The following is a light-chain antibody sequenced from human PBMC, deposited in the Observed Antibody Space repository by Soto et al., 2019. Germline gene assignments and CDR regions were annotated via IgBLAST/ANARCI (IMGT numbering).Light chain of an antibody. CDR3: AAWDDSLNGRAV. V-gene: IGLV1-44*01. Sequence: QSVLTQPPSASGTPGQRVTISCSGSDSNIGSNTVNWYQQVPGTAPKLLIYSNSQRPSGVPDRFSGSKSGTSASLAISELQSEDEADYYCAAWDDSLNGRAVFGGGTKLTVL. CDR2: SNS. CDR1: DSNIGSNT. J-gene: IGLJ3*02.